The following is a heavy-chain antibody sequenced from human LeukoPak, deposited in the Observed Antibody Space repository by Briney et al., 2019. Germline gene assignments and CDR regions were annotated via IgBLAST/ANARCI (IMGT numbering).Heavy chain of an antibody. V-gene: IGHV3-7*01. CDR2: IKQDGSEK. D-gene: IGHD1-14*01. CDR1: GFTFSNYW. J-gene: IGHJ4*02. Sequence: GGSLRLSCTASGFTFSNYWMTWVRQAPGKGLELVANIKQDGSEKYYVDSVKGRFTISRDNAKNSLYLQMNSLRAEDTAVYYCARNQRRLDYWGQGTLVTVSS. CDR3: ARNQRRLDY.